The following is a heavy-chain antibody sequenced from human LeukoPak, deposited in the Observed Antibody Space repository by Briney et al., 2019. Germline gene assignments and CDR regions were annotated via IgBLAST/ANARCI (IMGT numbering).Heavy chain of an antibody. CDR1: GFIFSIYS. D-gene: IGHD3-3*01. V-gene: IGHV3-21*04. J-gene: IGHJ3*02. CDR2: ISSSSIYI. CDR3: AKDPNYDFWSGYYTSGDAFDI. Sequence: GGSLRLSCAASGFIFSIYSMNWVRQAPGKGLEWVSSISSSSIYIYYADSVKGRFTISRDNSKNTLFLQMNSLRVDDTAVYYCAKDPNYDFWSGYYTSGDAFDIWGQGTMVTVSS.